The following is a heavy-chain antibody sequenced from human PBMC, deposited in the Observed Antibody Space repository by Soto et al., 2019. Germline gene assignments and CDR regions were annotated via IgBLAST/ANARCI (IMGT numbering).Heavy chain of an antibody. D-gene: IGHD4-17*01. V-gene: IGHV4-39*01. CDR3: ARTTGEYFQH. Sequence: QLQLQESGPGLVKPSETLSLTCTVSGGSISSSNYYWGWIRQPPGKGLEWIGSIYYSGITYYNPSLKSRVTISVDTSKNQFSLKLSSVTAADTAVYYCARTTGEYFQHWGQGTLVTVSS. CDR2: IYYSGIT. CDR1: GGSISSSNYY. J-gene: IGHJ1*01.